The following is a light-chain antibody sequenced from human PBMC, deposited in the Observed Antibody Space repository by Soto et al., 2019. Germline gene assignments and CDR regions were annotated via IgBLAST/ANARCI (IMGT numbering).Light chain of an antibody. CDR1: QSLTSSY. J-gene: IGKJ1*01. V-gene: IGKV3-20*01. Sequence: EIVLTQSPGTLSLSPGERASLSCRASQSLTSSYLAWYQQKPGQAPRLLIYSASSRATGIPDRFSGSGSGTDFTLTISRLEPEDFAVYYCHQCYSSRTFGQGTKVDIK. CDR3: HQCYSSRT. CDR2: SAS.